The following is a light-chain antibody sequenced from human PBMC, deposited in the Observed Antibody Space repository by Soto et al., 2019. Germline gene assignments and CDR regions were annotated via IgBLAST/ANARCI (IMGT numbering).Light chain of an antibody. J-gene: IGLJ1*01. CDR2: RNN. V-gene: IGLV1-47*01. Sequence: QSVLTQPPSASGTPGQRVTISCSGSSSNIGSNYVYWYQQLPGTAPKLLIYRNNQRPSGVPDRFSGSKSGTSASLAISGLRSEDEGYFYCAAWDDSLSGPVFGTGTQLTVL. CDR3: AAWDDSLSGPV. CDR1: SSNIGSNY.